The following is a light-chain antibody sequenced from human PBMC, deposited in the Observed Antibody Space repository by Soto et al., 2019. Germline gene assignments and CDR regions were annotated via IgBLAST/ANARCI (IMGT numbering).Light chain of an antibody. CDR3: QHYYNWPPYT. J-gene: IGKJ2*01. V-gene: IGKV3-15*01. CDR2: DAS. Sequence: MTQSPSSLSASPGESATLSCRASQSVGNNLAWYRQTPGQAPRLLIFDASTRATGIPARFTGSGSGTEFTLTITGLRSEDFAVYYCQHYYNWPPYTFGQGTKVDIK. CDR1: QSVGNN.